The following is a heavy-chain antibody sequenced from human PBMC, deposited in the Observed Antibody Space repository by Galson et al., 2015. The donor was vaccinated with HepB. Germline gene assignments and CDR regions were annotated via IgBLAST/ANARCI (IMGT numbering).Heavy chain of an antibody. Sequence: SLRLSCAASGFTFSSYSMNWVRQAPGKGLEWVSSISSSSSYIYYADSVKGRFTISRDNAKNSLYLQMNSLRAEDTAVYYCAGYGDYVGWYFDLWGRGTLVTVSS. CDR1: GFTFSSYS. CDR2: ISSSSSYI. CDR3: AGYGDYVGWYFDL. D-gene: IGHD4-17*01. V-gene: IGHV3-21*01. J-gene: IGHJ2*01.